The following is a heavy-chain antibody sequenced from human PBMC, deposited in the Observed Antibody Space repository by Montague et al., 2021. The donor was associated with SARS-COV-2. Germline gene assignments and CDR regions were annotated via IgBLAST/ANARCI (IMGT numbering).Heavy chain of an antibody. V-gene: IGHV3-7*03. Sequence: SLRLSCAASGFIFGDYWMSWVRQAPGKGLEWVANIKLDGSEEHSVDSVKGRFTVSRDNAQNSLYLQMNSLRAEDTAVYYCARGSTTNYYYYGMDVWGQGTTVTVSS. D-gene: IGHD5/OR15-5a*01. CDR2: IKLDGSEE. CDR3: ARGSTTNYYYYGMDV. J-gene: IGHJ6*02. CDR1: GFIFGDYW.